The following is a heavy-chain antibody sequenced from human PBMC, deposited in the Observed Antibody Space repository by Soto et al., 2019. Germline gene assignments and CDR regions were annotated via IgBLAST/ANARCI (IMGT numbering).Heavy chain of an antibody. J-gene: IGHJ4*02. V-gene: IGHV3-30*18. CDR1: GFTFSSYG. Sequence: GGSLRLSCAASGFTFSSYGMHWVRQAPGKGLEWVAVISYDGSNKYYADSVKGRFTISRDNSKNTLYLQMNSLRAEDTAVYYCAKDLEHIVVVTAIPHFDYWGQGTLVTVSS. CDR3: AKDLEHIVVVTAIPHFDY. D-gene: IGHD2-21*02. CDR2: ISYDGSNK.